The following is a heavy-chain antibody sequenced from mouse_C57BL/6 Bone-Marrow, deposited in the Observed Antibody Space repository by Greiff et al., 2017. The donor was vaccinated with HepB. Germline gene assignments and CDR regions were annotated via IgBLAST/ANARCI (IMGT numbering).Heavy chain of an antibody. CDR1: GFTFSSYG. J-gene: IGHJ2*01. V-gene: IGHV5-6*02. CDR2: ISSGGSYT. Sequence: EVMLVESGGDLVKPGGSLKLSCAASGFTFSSYGMTWVRQTPDKRLEWVATISSGGSYTYYPDSVKGRFTISRDNAKNTQYLQMSSLKSEDTAMYYCARESCIFLYYFDYWGQGTTLTVSS. CDR3: ARESCIFLYYFDY. D-gene: IGHD3-3*01.